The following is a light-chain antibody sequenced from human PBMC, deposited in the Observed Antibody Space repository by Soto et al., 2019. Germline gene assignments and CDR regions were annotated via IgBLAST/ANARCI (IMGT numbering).Light chain of an antibody. Sequence: EIVLTQSPSTLSFSTGERATLSCRASQSVSSYLAWYQQKPGKAPRLLIYDASNRATGIPARFSGSGSGTDFSLTITSLEPEDFATYYCQQSYSTPRFTFGPGTKVDIK. CDR2: DAS. CDR1: QSVSSY. V-gene: IGKV3-11*01. J-gene: IGKJ3*01. CDR3: QQSYSTPRFT.